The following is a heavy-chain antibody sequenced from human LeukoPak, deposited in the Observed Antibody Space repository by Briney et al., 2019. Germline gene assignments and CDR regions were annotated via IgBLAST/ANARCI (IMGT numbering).Heavy chain of an antibody. CDR1: GFTFSSYC. J-gene: IGHJ4*02. CDR3: ARRGTSWSQFDY. CDR2: IKQDGSEK. D-gene: IGHD6-13*01. V-gene: IGHV3-7*03. Sequence: GGSLRLSCAVSGFTFSSYCMSWVRQAPGKGLEWVANIKQDGSEKYYEDSVKGRFTISRDNAKNSLYLQMNSLRADDTAVYYCARRGTSWSQFDYWGQGTLVTVSS.